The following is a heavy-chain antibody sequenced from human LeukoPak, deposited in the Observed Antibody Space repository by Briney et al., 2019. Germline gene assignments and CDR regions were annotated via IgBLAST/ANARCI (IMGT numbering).Heavy chain of an antibody. CDR2: INPNSGGT. CDR1: GYTFTGYY. V-gene: IGHV1-2*02. Sequence: ASVKVSCKASGYTFTGYYMHWVRQAPGQGLEWMGWINPNSGGTNYAQKFQGRVTMTRDTSISTAYMELSSLRSDDTAVYYCARDRSVVGATGPFDSWGQGTLVTVSS. J-gene: IGHJ4*02. CDR3: ARDRSVVGATGPFDS. D-gene: IGHD1-26*01.